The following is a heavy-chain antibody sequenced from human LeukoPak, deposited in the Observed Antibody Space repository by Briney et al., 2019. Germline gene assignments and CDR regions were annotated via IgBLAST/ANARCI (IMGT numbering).Heavy chain of an antibody. CDR1: GGSISSSNW. V-gene: IGHV4-4*02. J-gene: IGHJ4*02. Sequence: PSETLSLTCGVSGGSISSSNWWSWVRQPPGKGLEWIGEIYHSGSINYNPSLKSRVTISVDKSKNQFSLKVRSVTAADTAVYYCAKGPLVAGTRSLDYWGQGILVTVSS. CDR2: IYHSGSI. CDR3: AKGPLVAGTRSLDY. D-gene: IGHD6-19*01.